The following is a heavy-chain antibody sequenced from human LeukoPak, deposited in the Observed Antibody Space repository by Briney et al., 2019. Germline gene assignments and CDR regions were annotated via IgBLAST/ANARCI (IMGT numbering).Heavy chain of an antibody. V-gene: IGHV3-30-3*01. CDR1: GFTFSSYA. Sequence: GGSLRPSCAASGFTFSSYAMHWVRQAPGEGLEWVAVISYDGSNKYYADSVKGRFTISRDNSKNTLYLQMNSLRAEDTAVYYCARDMDTAGNYYDSSGRLDYWGQGTLVTVSS. D-gene: IGHD3-22*01. CDR3: ARDMDTAGNYYDSSGRLDY. J-gene: IGHJ4*02. CDR2: ISYDGSNK.